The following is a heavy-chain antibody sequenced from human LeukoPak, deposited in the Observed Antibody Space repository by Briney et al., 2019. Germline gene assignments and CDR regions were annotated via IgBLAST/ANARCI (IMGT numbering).Heavy chain of an antibody. V-gene: IGHV3-21*01. J-gene: IGHJ4*02. CDR2: ISGSGDDT. Sequence: GSLRLSCAASGFTFSSYSMNWVRQAPGKGLEWVSSISGSGDDTYYAASVKGRFTVSRDNSKNTLYLQMNSLRAEDTAVYYCARDIQLVLDYWGQGTLVTVSS. CDR3: ARDIQLVLDY. CDR1: GFTFSSYS. D-gene: IGHD6-13*01.